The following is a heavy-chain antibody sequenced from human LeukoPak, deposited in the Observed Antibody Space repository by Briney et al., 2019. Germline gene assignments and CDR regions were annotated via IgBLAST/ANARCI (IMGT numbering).Heavy chain of an antibody. CDR3: AKAPVTSCRGAYCYPFDS. J-gene: IGHJ4*02. CDR2: TSSSVAGT. CDR1: GFTFSSYW. V-gene: IGHV3-23*01. Sequence: GGSLRLSCAASGFTFSSYWMSWVRQTPGKGLEWVAATSSSVAGTYHADSVRGRFTISRDNSKNTLYLQMNSLRAEDAAVYFCAKAPVTSCRGAYCYPFDSWGQGTLVTVSS. D-gene: IGHD2-21*01.